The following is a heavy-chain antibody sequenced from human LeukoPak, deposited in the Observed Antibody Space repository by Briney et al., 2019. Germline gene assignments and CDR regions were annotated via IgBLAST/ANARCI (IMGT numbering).Heavy chain of an antibody. D-gene: IGHD3-10*01. Sequence: VASVKVSCKASGYTFTSYAMNWVRQAPGQGLEWMGWINTNTGNPTYAQGFTGRFVFSLDTSVSTAYLQISSLKAEDTAVYYCAISVYGSGGYRDAFDIWGQGTMVTVSS. V-gene: IGHV7-4-1*02. J-gene: IGHJ3*02. CDR3: AISVYGSGGYRDAFDI. CDR2: INTNTGNP. CDR1: GYTFTSYA.